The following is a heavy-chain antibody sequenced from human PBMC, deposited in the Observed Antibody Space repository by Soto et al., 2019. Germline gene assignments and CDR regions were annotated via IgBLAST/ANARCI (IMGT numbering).Heavy chain of an antibody. CDR1: GFTFSNAW. V-gene: IGHV3-15*01. D-gene: IGHD4-17*01. Sequence: EVQLVESGGGLVKPGGSLRLSCAASGFTFSNAWMSWVRQAPGKGLGWVGRIKSKTDGGTTDYAAPVKGRFTISRDDSKNTLYLQMNSLKTEDTAVYYCTTMPDYGDYDPLFDYWGQGTLVTVSS. CDR2: IKSKTDGGTT. CDR3: TTMPDYGDYDPLFDY. J-gene: IGHJ4*02.